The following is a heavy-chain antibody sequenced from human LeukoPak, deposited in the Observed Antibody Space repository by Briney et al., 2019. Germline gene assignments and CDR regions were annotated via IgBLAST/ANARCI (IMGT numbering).Heavy chain of an antibody. Sequence: GGSLRLSCAASGFTFSSYAMSWVRQAPGKGLEWVSAISGSGGSTYYADSVKGRFTISRDNSKNTLYLQMNSLRAEDTAVYYCAKDPLGYYDSSGYYSDYWGQGTLVTVSS. D-gene: IGHD3-22*01. J-gene: IGHJ4*02. CDR1: GFTFSSYA. CDR3: AKDPLGYYDSSGYYSDY. V-gene: IGHV3-23*01. CDR2: ISGSGGST.